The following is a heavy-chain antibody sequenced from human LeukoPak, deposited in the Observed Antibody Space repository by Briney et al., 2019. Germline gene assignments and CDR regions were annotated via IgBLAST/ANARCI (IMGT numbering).Heavy chain of an antibody. Sequence: GGSLRLSCAASGFTFSSYAMSWGRQAPGEGLEWVSGISAGGDTTYTADSVRGRSTISRDNSNNTLYLQMNILTAEDTAVYYCAAISYSGTWPVGYWGQGILVTVTA. D-gene: IGHD6-25*01. CDR3: AAISYSGTWPVGY. V-gene: IGHV3-23*01. CDR2: ISAGGDTT. CDR1: GFTFSSYA. J-gene: IGHJ4*02.